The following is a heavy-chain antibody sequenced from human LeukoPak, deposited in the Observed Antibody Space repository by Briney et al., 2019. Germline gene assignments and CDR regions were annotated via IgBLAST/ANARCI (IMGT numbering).Heavy chain of an antibody. CDR3: ARHSARRKTTVVTPGFDY. V-gene: IGHV4-39*01. CDR2: IYYSGST. D-gene: IGHD4-23*01. Sequence: SETLSLTCTVSGGSISSSSYYWGWIRQPPGKGLEWIGSIYYSGSTYYNPSLKSRVTISVDTSKNQFSLKLSSVTAADTAVYYCARHSARRKTTVVTPGFDYWGQGTLVTVSS. J-gene: IGHJ4*02. CDR1: GGSISSSSYY.